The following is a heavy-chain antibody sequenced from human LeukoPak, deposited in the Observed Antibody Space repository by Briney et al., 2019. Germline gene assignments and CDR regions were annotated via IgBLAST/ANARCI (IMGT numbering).Heavy chain of an antibody. CDR3: ARDYDILTGDDAFDI. Sequence: SETLSLTCTVSGYSISRGYYWGWIRQPPGKGLEWIGSIYHSGSTYYNPSLKSRVTISVDTSKNQFSLKLSSVTAADTAVYYCARDYDILTGDDAFDIWGQGTMVTVSS. V-gene: IGHV4-38-2*02. CDR1: GYSISRGYY. CDR2: IYHSGST. J-gene: IGHJ3*02. D-gene: IGHD3-9*01.